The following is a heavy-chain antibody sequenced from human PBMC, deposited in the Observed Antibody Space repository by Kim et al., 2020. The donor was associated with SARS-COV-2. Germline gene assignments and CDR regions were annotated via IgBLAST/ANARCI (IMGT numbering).Heavy chain of an antibody. CDR2: TRRDSDGGAT. D-gene: IGHD2-2*02. CDR1: GFTLRSAW. Sequence: GGSLRLSCAASGFTLRSAWISWVRQAPGKGLEWIGRTRRDSDGGATDYAAPVKGTFTISRDDSKNTVYLQMNSLQTEDTALYYCVTERVWVPLYSPFAYWGPGTLVTVSS. V-gene: IGHV3-15*01. CDR3: VTERVWVPLYSPFAY. J-gene: IGHJ4*02.